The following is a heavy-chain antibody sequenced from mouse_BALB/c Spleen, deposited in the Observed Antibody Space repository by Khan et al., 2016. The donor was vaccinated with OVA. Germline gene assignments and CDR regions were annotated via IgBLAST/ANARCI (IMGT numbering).Heavy chain of an antibody. CDR3: ARRTKEYALDY. Sequence: QVQLKESGAELARPGASVTMSCKASGYTFTSHTMHWVQQRPGQGLEWIGYINPRSDSTQYTQKFNDKATLTADISSSTAYMQLSSLTSEDSAVYYCARRTKEYALDYWGQGTSVTVSS. J-gene: IGHJ4*01. CDR2: INPRSDST. CDR1: GYTFTSHT. V-gene: IGHV1-4*01. D-gene: IGHD2-14*01.